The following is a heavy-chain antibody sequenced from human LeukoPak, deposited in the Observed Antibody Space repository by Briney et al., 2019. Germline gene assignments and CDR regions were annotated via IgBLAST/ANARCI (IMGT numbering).Heavy chain of an antibody. CDR3: ARSLWQNRGFDY. Sequence: PSDTLSLTCAVSGYSISSGYYWGWIRQPPGTGLEWIGSIYHSGSTYYNPSLKSRVTISVDTSKNQFSLKLSSVTAADTAVYYCARSLWQNRGFDYWGQGTLVTVSS. CDR1: GYSISSGYY. J-gene: IGHJ4*02. V-gene: IGHV4-38-2*01. CDR2: IYHSGST. D-gene: IGHD1-14*01.